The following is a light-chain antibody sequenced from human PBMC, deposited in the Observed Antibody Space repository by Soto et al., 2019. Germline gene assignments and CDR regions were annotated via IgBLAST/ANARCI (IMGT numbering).Light chain of an antibody. V-gene: IGLV1-47*01. CDR2: RNN. CDR3: AAWDDSLSVL. CDR1: SSNIGSNY. J-gene: IGLJ1*01. Sequence: QSVLTQPRSASGTPGQRVTISCSGSSSNIGSNYVYWYQQLPGTAPKLLIYRNNQRPSGVPDRFSGSKSGTSASLAISGLRSEDEADYYCAAWDDSLSVLFGTGTKVTVL.